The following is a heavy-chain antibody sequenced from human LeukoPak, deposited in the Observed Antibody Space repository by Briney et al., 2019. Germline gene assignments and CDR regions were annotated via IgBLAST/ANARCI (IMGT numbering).Heavy chain of an antibody. V-gene: IGHV1-69*05. CDR3: VCLSGVDPSFDY. D-gene: IGHD3-10*01. J-gene: IGHJ4*02. Sequence: SVKVSCKASGGTFSSYAISWVRQAPGQGLEWMGGIIPIFGTADYAQKFQGRVTITTDESTSTAYMELSSLRSEDTAVYYCVCLSGVDPSFDYWGQGTLVTVSS. CDR1: GGTFSSYA. CDR2: IIPIFGTA.